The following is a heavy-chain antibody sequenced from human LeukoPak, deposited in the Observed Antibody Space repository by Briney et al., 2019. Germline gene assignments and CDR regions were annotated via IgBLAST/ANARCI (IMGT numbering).Heavy chain of an antibody. Sequence: GGSLRLSCAASGFTFSSYSMNWVRQAPGKGLEWVSSISSSSSYIYYADSVKGRFTISRDNAKNSLYLQMNSLRAEDTAVYYCARIVNWNSFGYYYYMDVWGKGTTVTVSS. CDR1: GFTFSSYS. CDR2: ISSSSSYI. D-gene: IGHD1-7*01. J-gene: IGHJ6*03. V-gene: IGHV3-21*01. CDR3: ARIVNWNSFGYYYYMDV.